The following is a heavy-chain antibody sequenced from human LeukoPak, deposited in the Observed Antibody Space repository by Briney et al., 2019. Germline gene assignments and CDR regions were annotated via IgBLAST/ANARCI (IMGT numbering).Heavy chain of an antibody. J-gene: IGHJ4*02. V-gene: IGHV3-21*01. D-gene: IGHD3-10*01. CDR1: GFTFSSYS. Sequence: GGSLRLSCAASGFTFSSYSMNWARQAPGKGLEWVSSISSSSSYIYYADSVKGRFTISRDNAKNSLYLQMNSLRAEDTAVYYCAKVRGTYCYGSGSYGESFFDYWGQGTLVTVSS. CDR2: ISSSSSYI. CDR3: AKVRGTYCYGSGSYGESFFDY.